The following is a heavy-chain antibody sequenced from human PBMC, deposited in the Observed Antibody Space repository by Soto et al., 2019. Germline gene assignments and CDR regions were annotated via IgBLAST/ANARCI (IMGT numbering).Heavy chain of an antibody. CDR3: AHSAYSSSWYGVLVDY. Sequence: QITLKESGPTLVKPTQTLTLTCTFSGFSLSTSGVGVGWIRQPPGKALEWLAPIYWDDEKRNIPSLKSRPTIXXDTSKSQVVLTMTHMDPVDTATYYSAHSAYSSSWYGVLVDYWGQGTLVTVSS. J-gene: IGHJ4*02. V-gene: IGHV2-5*02. CDR1: GFSLSTSGVG. CDR2: IYWDDEK. D-gene: IGHD6-13*01.